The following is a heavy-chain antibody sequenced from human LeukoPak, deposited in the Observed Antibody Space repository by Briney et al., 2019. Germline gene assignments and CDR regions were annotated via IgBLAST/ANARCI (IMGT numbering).Heavy chain of an antibody. Sequence: PGGSLRLSCAASGFTFSSYAMHWVRQAPGKGLEWVAVISYDGSNKYYADSVKGRFTISRDNSKNTLYLQMNSLRAEDTAVYYCARERIYDSSGYFDYWGQGTLVTVSS. V-gene: IGHV3-30*01. D-gene: IGHD3-22*01. CDR1: GFTFSSYA. CDR3: ARERIYDSSGYFDY. CDR2: ISYDGSNK. J-gene: IGHJ4*02.